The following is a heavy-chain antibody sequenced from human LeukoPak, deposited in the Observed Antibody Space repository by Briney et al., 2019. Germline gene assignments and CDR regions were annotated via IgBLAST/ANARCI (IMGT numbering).Heavy chain of an antibody. CDR1: GFTFSSYA. V-gene: IGHV3-23*01. D-gene: IGHD3-22*01. CDR3: AKVGLLRFDY. Sequence: GGSLRLSRAASGFTFSSYAMSWVRQTPGKGLEWVSAISGSGGSTYYADSVKGRFTISRDNSKNTLYLQMNSLRAEDTAVYYCAKVGLLRFDYWGQGTLVTVSS. J-gene: IGHJ4*02. CDR2: ISGSGGST.